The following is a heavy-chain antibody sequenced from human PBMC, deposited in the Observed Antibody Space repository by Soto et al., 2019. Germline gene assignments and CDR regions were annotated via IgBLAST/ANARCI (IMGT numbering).Heavy chain of an antibody. CDR1: GGSISSGGYF. J-gene: IGHJ6*02. Sequence: QVQLQESGPGLVKPSQTLSLTCTVSGGSISSGGYFWSWIRQHPGKGLEWIGFIYYSGSTYYNPSLKCRVTMSVDTSKNQFSLKLSSVTAVDTAVYYCAREGAAPYCYYGMDVGGQGTTVSVSS. CDR3: AREGAAPYCYYGMDV. D-gene: IGHD6-6*01. CDR2: IYYSGST. V-gene: IGHV4-31*03.